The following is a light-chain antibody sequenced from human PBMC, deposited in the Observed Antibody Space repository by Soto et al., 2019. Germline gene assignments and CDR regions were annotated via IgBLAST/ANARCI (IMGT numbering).Light chain of an antibody. CDR2: GAS. CDR1: QSVSSSY. J-gene: IGKJ5*01. Sequence: IVLKQSPGTLSLSTGERATLSCRASQSVSSSYLAWYQQKPGQAPRLLIYGASSRATGIPDRFSGSGSGTDFTLTISRLEPEDFAVYYCQQYGSRVTFGQGTLLEI. V-gene: IGKV3-20*01. CDR3: QQYGSRVT.